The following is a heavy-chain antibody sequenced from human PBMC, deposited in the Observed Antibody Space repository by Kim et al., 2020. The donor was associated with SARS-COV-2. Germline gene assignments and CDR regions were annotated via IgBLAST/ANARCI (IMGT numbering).Heavy chain of an antibody. V-gene: IGHV1-69*13. CDR1: GGTFSVYA. D-gene: IGHD1-20*01. CDR2: IVPIFGTV. J-gene: IGHJ4*02. CDR3: SRGGDGYNWNDGGYFDS. Sequence: SVKVSCKASGGTFSVYAVSWVRQAPGQGLEWVGGIVPIFGTVNYAQKFQGRVTITADESTSTAYIELSSLRSDDTAVYYCSRGGDGYNWNDGGYFDSWGQGTLVTVSS.